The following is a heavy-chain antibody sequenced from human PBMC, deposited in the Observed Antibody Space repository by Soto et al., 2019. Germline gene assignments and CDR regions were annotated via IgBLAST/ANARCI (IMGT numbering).Heavy chain of an antibody. V-gene: IGHV4-61*01. J-gene: IGHJ1*01. Sequence: QVQLQESGPGLVKPSETLSLTCTVSGGSVSSGSYYWSWIRQPPGKGLEWIGYIYYSGSTNYNPSLKSRVTISVDTSKNQFSLKLSSVTAADTAVYYCAIDDYVQYFQHWGQGTLVTVSS. CDR2: IYYSGST. CDR3: AIDDYVQYFQH. D-gene: IGHD4-17*01. CDR1: GGSVSSGSYY.